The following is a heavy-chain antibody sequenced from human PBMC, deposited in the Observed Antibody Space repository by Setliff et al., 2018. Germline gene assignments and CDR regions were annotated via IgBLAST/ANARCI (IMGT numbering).Heavy chain of an antibody. Sequence: KPSETLSLTCTVSGASVSGNSYYWGWIRQPPGKGLEWIGSMYYGGGGSTYYNASLKSRVTMSVDTSKSQFSLKLTSVTAADTAVYYCARAPRYFDSTGSYFDFWGQGTLVTVSS. CDR3: ARAPRYFDSTGSYFDF. V-gene: IGHV4-39*07. CDR2: MYYGGGGST. CDR1: GASVSGNSYY. J-gene: IGHJ4*02. D-gene: IGHD3-22*01.